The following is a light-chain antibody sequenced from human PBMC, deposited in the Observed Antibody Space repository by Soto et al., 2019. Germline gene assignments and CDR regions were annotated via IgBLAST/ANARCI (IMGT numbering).Light chain of an antibody. CDR1: SSDVGGHNY. J-gene: IGLJ1*01. V-gene: IGLV2-8*01. Sequence: QSALTQPPSASGSLGQSVTISCTGTSSDVGGHNYVSWYQQHPGKAPKVLIYEVSKRPSGVPDRFSASKSGNTASLTVSGLQAEDEADYYCSSYAGSNNYVFGTGTKLTVL. CDR3: SSYAGSNNYV. CDR2: EVS.